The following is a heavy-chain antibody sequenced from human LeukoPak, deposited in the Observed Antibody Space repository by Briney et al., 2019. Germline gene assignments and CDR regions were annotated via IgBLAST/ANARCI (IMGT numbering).Heavy chain of an antibody. Sequence: GGSLRLSCAASGFTFDDYGMSWVRQAPGKGLEWVSGINWNGGSTGYADSVKGRFTISRDNAQNSLYLQMNSRRRGDTTVYYCARDLESTPGYWGQGTLVPVPS. D-gene: IGHD2-2*01. CDR2: INWNGGST. V-gene: IGHV3-20*04. J-gene: IGHJ4*02. CDR1: GFTFDDYG. CDR3: ARDLESTPGY.